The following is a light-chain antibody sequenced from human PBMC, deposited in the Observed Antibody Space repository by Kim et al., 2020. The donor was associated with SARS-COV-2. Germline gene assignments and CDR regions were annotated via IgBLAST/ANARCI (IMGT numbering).Light chain of an antibody. Sequence: SSVGDRVTITCRASQTINSWLAWYQQKPGKVPELLIFGASNLQDGVPSRFSGSGSGTDFTLTISSLQPEDFATYYCQQGNSFPRTFGQGTKLEI. CDR2: GAS. CDR3: QQGNSFPRT. CDR1: QTINSW. J-gene: IGKJ2*01. V-gene: IGKV1D-12*01.